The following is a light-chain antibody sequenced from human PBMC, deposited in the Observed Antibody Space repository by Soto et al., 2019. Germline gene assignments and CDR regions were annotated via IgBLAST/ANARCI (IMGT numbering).Light chain of an antibody. V-gene: IGKV3-15*01. Sequence: DIVMTQSPLTPSVSPGESATLSCMASERVSTNLAWYQQTPGQAPRLLIYSASRRPTDIPVRFSGSGSGAEFTLTISSLQSEDFAMYYGQKYNNLPPTCGQGTKGDIK. CDR1: ERVSTN. CDR2: SAS. CDR3: QKYNNLPPT. J-gene: IGKJ1*01.